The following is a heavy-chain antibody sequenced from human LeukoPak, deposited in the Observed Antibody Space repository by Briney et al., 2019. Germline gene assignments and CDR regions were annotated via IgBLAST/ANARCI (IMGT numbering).Heavy chain of an antibody. D-gene: IGHD6-13*01. CDR3: ARGEAAAGTVWGD. V-gene: IGHV3-53*01. CDR1: GFTVSSNY. CDR2: IYSGGST. J-gene: IGHJ4*02. Sequence: PGGSLRLSCAASGFTVSSNYMSWGRQAPGKGLGWVSVIYSGGSTYYADSVKGRFTISRDNSKNTLYLQMNSLRAEDTAVYYCARGEAAAGTVWGDWGQGTLVTVSS.